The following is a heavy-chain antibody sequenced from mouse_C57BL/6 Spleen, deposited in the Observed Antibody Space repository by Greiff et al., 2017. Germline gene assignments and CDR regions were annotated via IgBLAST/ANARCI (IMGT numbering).Heavy chain of an antibody. CDR2: ISYDGSN. J-gene: IGHJ3*01. Sequence: EVQLQESGPGLVKPSQSLSLTCSVTGYSITSGYYWNWIRQFPGNQLEWIGYISYDGSNNYNPSLKNRISITRDTSKNQFFLKLNSVTTEDTATYYCATGGGATSFAYWGQGTLVTVSA. CDR1: GYSITSGYY. D-gene: IGHD3-1*01. CDR3: ATGGGATSFAY. V-gene: IGHV3-6*01.